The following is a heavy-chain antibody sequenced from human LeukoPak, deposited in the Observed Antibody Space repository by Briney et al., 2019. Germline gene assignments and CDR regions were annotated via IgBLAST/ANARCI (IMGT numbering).Heavy chain of an antibody. V-gene: IGHV3-30-3*01. CDR2: ISYDGSNK. Sequence: GRSLRLSCAASGFTFSSYAMHWVRQAPGKGLEWVAVISYDGSNKYYADSVKGRFTISRDNSKNTLYLQMNSLRAEDTAVYYCARDGLPGIAAAGSYFDYWGQGTLVTVSS. J-gene: IGHJ4*02. CDR1: GFTFSSYA. CDR3: ARDGLPGIAAAGSYFDY. D-gene: IGHD6-13*01.